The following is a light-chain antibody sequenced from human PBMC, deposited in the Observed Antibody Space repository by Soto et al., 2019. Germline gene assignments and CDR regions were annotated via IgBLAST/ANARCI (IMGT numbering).Light chain of an antibody. Sequence: EIVLTQSPGTLSLSPGERATLSCRASQSVSNTYLVWYQQTPGQAPSLLIYGASTRATGIPDRFSGSGSGTDFTLTISRLEPEDFAVYYCQQYGSSSITFGQGTRLEIK. CDR1: QSVSNTY. J-gene: IGKJ5*01. V-gene: IGKV3-20*01. CDR3: QQYGSSSIT. CDR2: GAS.